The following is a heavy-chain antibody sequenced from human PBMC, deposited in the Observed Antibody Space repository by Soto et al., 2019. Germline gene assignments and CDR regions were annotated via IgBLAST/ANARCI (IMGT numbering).Heavy chain of an antibody. CDR3: ARDWEGYYYGSGIDAFDI. V-gene: IGHV3-7*03. J-gene: IGHJ3*02. Sequence: GGSLRLSCAASGFTFSSYWMSWVRQAPGKGLEWVANIKQDGSEKYYVDPVKGRFTISRDNAKNSLYLQMNSLRAEDTAVYCCARDWEGYYYGSGIDAFDIWGQGTMVTVSS. CDR2: IKQDGSEK. CDR1: GFTFSSYW. D-gene: IGHD3-10*01.